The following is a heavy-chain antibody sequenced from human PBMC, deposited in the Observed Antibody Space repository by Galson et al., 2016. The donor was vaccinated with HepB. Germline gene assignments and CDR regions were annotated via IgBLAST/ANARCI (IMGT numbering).Heavy chain of an antibody. D-gene: IGHD3-10*01. Sequence: SLRLSCAASGFTFSNYGIHWVRQAPGKGLEWVALISYDGSDRYYADSVKGRFTISRDNSKNTLYLQMNSLRAEDTAVYYCAKDRYYYGSGSYGGGYWGQGTLVTVSS. CDR3: AKDRYYYGSGSYGGGY. J-gene: IGHJ4*02. V-gene: IGHV3-30*18. CDR2: ISYDGSDR. CDR1: GFTFSNYG.